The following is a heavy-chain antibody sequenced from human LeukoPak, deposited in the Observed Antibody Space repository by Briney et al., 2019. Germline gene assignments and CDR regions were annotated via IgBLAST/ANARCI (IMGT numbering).Heavy chain of an antibody. V-gene: IGHV3-30*18. D-gene: IGHD2-21*02. J-gene: IGHJ3*02. CDR1: GFTFSSYG. Sequence: GGSLRLSCAASGFTFSSYGMHWVRQAPGKGLGWVAVISYDGSNKYYADSVKGRFTISRDNSKNTLYLQMNSLRAEDTAVYYCANAYCGGDCYRDAFDIWGQGTMVTVSS. CDR3: ANAYCGGDCYRDAFDI. CDR2: ISYDGSNK.